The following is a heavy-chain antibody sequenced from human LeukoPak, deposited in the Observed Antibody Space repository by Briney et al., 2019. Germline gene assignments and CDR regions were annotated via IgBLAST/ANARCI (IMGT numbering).Heavy chain of an antibody. CDR3: ATKTRAQWGYSTTRGAFDI. Sequence: ASVKVSCKASGYTFTSYGISWVRQAPGQGLEWMGWISAYNGNTNYAQKLQGRVTMTTDTSTSTAYMELRSLRSDDTAVYYCATKTRAQWGYSTTRGAFDIWGQGTMVTVSS. D-gene: IGHD6-13*01. V-gene: IGHV1-18*01. CDR1: GYTFTSYG. CDR2: ISAYNGNT. J-gene: IGHJ3*02.